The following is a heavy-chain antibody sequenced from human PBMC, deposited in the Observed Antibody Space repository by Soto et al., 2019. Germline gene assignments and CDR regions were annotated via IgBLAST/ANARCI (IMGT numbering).Heavy chain of an antibody. CDR3: AKKAGMTSRYSWDV. CDR1: GFTFSSYA. D-gene: IGHD3-16*02. Sequence: VHLLESGGGLVQPGGSLRLSCVGSGFTFSSYAMSWVRQAPGKGLEWVSVISNSGGSTYYADAVKGRFTISRDNSNNTLYLQLNSLRADDTADYWCAKKAGMTSRYSWDVWGQGTKVTVS. CDR2: ISNSGGST. V-gene: IGHV3-23*01. J-gene: IGHJ6*02.